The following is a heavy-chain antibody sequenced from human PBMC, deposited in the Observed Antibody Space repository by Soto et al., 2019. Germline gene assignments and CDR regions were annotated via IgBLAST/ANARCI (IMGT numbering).Heavy chain of an antibody. Sequence: QVQLVQSGAEVKKPGASVKVSCKASGYTFTSYGISWVRQAPGQGLEWMGWISAYNCNTNYAQKLQGRVTMTTDTSTSTAYMELRSLRSDDTAVYYCARVSRLRFLEWLSPWAPTDYWGQGTLVTVSS. CDR2: ISAYNCNT. J-gene: IGHJ4*02. V-gene: IGHV1-18*01. CDR3: ARVSRLRFLEWLSPWAPTDY. D-gene: IGHD3-3*01. CDR1: GYTFTSYG.